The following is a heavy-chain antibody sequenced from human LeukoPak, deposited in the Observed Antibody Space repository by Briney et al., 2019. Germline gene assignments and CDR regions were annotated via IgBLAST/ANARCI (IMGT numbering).Heavy chain of an antibody. V-gene: IGHV1-24*01. CDR1: GYTLTELS. J-gene: IGHJ4*02. Sequence: ASVRVSCKVSGYTLTELSMHWVRQAPGKGLEWMGGFDPEDGETIYAQKFQGGVTMTEDTSTDTAYMELSSLRSEDTAAYYCATTPRVYYDSSGINIIYWGQGTLVTVSS. CDR2: FDPEDGET. D-gene: IGHD3-22*01. CDR3: ATTPRVYYDSSGINIIY.